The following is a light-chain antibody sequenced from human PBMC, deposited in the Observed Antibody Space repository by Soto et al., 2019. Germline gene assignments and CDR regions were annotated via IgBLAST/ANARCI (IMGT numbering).Light chain of an antibody. CDR2: GAS. V-gene: IGKV3-20*01. CDR1: QSVSNNY. Sequence: ENMLTQSPGPLTQKQGERATLSCRASQSVSNNYLAWYQQKPGQAPRLLICGASNRATGIPDRFSGSGSGTDFTLTISSLQPDEVATYYCQHYNSYSEAFPQGTKV. J-gene: IGKJ1*01. CDR3: QHYNSYSEA.